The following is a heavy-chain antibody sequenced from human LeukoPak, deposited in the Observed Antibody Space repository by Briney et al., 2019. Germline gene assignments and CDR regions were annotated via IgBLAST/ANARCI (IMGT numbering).Heavy chain of an antibody. CDR2: MDSSESAT. CDR3: ARDRGYCTGTSCRNWFDP. CDR1: GFSVSTYK. J-gene: IGHJ5*02. D-gene: IGHD2-8*02. Sequence: GGSLRLSCAASGFSVSTYKMHWVRQAPGKGLVWVSGMDSSESATDYAGSVKGRFTVSRDNTQNTLYLQMNSLRIEDTAVYYCARDRGYCTGTSCRNWFDPWGQGTLVTVAS. V-gene: IGHV3-74*01.